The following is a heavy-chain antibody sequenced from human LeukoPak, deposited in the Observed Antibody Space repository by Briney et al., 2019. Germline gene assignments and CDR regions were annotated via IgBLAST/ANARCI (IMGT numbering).Heavy chain of an antibody. Sequence: ASVKVSCKASGYTFTSYGISWVRQAPGQGLEWMGWISAYNGNTNYAQKLQGRVTMTTDTSTSTAYMELRSLRSGDTAVYYCARTGYCSSTSCYGAFDIWGQGTMVTVSS. J-gene: IGHJ3*02. D-gene: IGHD2-2*01. CDR1: GYTFTSYG. CDR2: ISAYNGNT. CDR3: ARTGYCSSTSCYGAFDI. V-gene: IGHV1-18*01.